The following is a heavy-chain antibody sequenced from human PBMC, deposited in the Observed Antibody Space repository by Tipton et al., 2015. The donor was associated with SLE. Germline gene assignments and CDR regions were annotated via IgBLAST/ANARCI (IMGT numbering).Heavy chain of an antibody. V-gene: IGHV4-31*02. Sequence: LRLSCTVSGGSISSGGYYWSWIRQHPGKGLEWIGYIYYSGSTYYNPSLKSRVTISVDTSKNQFSLKLSSVTAACTAVYYCARISPLLYFGGDCYYYYYMDAWGKGTTVTVSS. CDR2: IYYSGST. CDR1: GGSISSGGYY. J-gene: IGHJ6*03. D-gene: IGHD2-21*01. CDR3: ARISPLLYFGGDCYYYYYMDA.